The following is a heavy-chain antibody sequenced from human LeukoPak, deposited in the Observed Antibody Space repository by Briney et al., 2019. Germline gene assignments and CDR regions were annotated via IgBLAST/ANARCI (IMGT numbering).Heavy chain of an antibody. CDR2: FDPEDGKT. D-gene: IGHD6-13*01. J-gene: IGHJ6*02. CDR3: ATGYLVTAGLMDV. V-gene: IGHV1-24*01. Sequence: VKVSCKVSGYTLTELSMFWVRQAPGKGLEWMGSFDPEDGKTVYAQKFQGGVTMTEDTSTDTAYMELSSLRSEDTAVYYCATGYLVTAGLMDVWGQGTTVTVSS. CDR1: GYTLTELS.